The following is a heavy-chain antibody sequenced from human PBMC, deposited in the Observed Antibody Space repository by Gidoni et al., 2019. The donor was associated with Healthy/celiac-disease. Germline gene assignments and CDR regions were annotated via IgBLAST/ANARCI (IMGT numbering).Heavy chain of an antibody. CDR2: IWYDGSNK. J-gene: IGHJ3*02. CDR1: GFTFSSYG. CDR3: ARENLMYSSSWAFDI. V-gene: IGHV3-33*01. Sequence: QVQLVESGGGVVQPGRSLRLSCAASGFTFSSYGMHWVRQAPGKGLEWVAVIWYDGSNKYYADSVKGRFTISRDNSKNTLYLQMNSLRAEDTAVYYCARENLMYSSSWAFDIWGQGTMVTVSS. D-gene: IGHD6-6*01.